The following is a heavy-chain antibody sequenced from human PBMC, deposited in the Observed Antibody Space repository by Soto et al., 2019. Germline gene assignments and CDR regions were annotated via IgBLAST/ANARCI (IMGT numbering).Heavy chain of an antibody. CDR1: RGTFSRYA. D-gene: IGHD6-13*01. J-gene: IGHJ5*02. CDR2: IIPLYGTT. V-gene: IGHV1-69*12. Sequence: QVQLVQAGAEVKKPGSSVKVSCKASRGTFSRYAISWERQAPGQGLEWMGGIIPLYGTTNYAQKFQGRVTITADESTRIAYLELSSLRSEDTAIYYCATEGDAGIAAAGTAWFDRWGQGSLVTVSS. CDR3: ATEGDAGIAAAGTAWFDR.